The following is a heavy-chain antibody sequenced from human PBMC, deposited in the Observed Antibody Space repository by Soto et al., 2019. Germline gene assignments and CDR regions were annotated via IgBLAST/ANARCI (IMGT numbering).Heavy chain of an antibody. Sequence: GESLKISCKGSGYSFTKYWIGWVRQMPGKGLEWMGIIYPGDSDTRYSPSFQGQVTFSADKSITTAYLQWSSLKASDTAMYYCARLSPGVVAATSSYYGMDVWGQGTTVTVSS. V-gene: IGHV5-51*01. CDR1: GYSFTKYW. CDR2: IYPGDSDT. CDR3: ARLSPGVVAATSSYYGMDV. J-gene: IGHJ6*02. D-gene: IGHD2-15*01.